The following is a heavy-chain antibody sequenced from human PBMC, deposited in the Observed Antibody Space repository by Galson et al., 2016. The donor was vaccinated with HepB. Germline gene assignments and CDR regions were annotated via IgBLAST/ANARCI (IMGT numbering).Heavy chain of an antibody. CDR3: ASWWQTPASYFDY. CDR2: IKQDGSEK. CDR1: GFTFSSDW. Sequence: SLRLSCAASGFTFSSDWMSWVRQAPGKGLGWVANIKQDGSEKYYVDSVKGRFTISRDNAKNSLYLQMNSLRAEDTAVYYCASWWQTPASYFDYWGQGTLVTVSP. J-gene: IGHJ4*02. D-gene: IGHD2-8*02. V-gene: IGHV3-7*01.